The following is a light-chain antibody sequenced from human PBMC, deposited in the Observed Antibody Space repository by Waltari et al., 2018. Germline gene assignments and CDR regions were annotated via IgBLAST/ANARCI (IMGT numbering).Light chain of an antibody. Sequence: QSALPQPASVSGSPGLSTTISGTGTSSDVGRSDLFSWYHQPPRKAPKLMIYEVSKWPSGVSNRFSGSKSGNTASLTISGLQAEDEADYYCCSYAGSSTLLFGGGTKVTVL. CDR2: EVS. V-gene: IGLV2-23*01. CDR1: SSDVGRSDL. J-gene: IGLJ2*01. CDR3: CSYAGSSTLL.